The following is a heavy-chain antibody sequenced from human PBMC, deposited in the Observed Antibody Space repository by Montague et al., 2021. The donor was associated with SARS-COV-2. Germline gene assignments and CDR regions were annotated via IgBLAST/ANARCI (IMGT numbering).Heavy chain of an antibody. Sequence: TLSLTCTVSGGSISSASFYWTWIRQSAGKGLEWIGRIQASGITNYNPSLKSRVAMSVDTSKNQFSLSLNSVIAADTATYFCARVPNWNYVPDYWGQGTLVTVSS. D-gene: IGHD1-7*01. V-gene: IGHV4-61*02. CDR1: GGSISSASFY. J-gene: IGHJ4*02. CDR2: IQASGIT. CDR3: ARVPNWNYVPDY.